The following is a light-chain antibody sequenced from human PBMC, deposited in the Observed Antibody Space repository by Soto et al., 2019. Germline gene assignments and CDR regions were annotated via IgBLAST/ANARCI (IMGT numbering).Light chain of an antibody. V-gene: IGLV1-40*01. J-gene: IGLJ3*02. CDR2: ANS. CDR1: SSNIGAGYY. Sequence: QSVLTQPPSVSGAPGQRVTISCTGSSSNIGAGYYVQWYQQLPGTSPKLLIYANSNRPSGVPDRFSGSKSGTSASLAITGLQAEDEADYYGQSYDNSLTGSRVFGGGTKVTVL. CDR3: QSYDNSLTGSRV.